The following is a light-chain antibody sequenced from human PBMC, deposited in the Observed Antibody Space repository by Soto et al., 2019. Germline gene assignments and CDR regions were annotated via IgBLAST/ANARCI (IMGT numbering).Light chain of an antibody. CDR1: QGISNY. CDR3: KKYNSYHLN. Sequence: DIQMPPSPSSLSASVAYIFTTTCRASQGISNYLVWFQQKQGKAPKSLIYAAYTLQSGVPSRFSGSGSGTDFTLTISSLQPEDFATYYCKKYNSYHLNFGGGTKVDIK. V-gene: IGKV1-16*01. CDR2: AAY. J-gene: IGKJ4*01.